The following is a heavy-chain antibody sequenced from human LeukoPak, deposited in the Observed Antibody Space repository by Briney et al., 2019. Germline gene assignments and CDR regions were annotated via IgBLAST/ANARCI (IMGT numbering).Heavy chain of an antibody. Sequence: GGSLRLSCAASGFTFSSYALSWVRQAPGKGLEWVTAISGSGGTTNYADSVKGRLTISRDNSRNTLYLQINSLRAEDTAVYYCAKPIAARLELDYWGQGTLVTVSS. CDR2: ISGSGGTT. V-gene: IGHV3-23*01. CDR3: AKPIAARLELDY. J-gene: IGHJ4*02. CDR1: GFTFSSYA. D-gene: IGHD6-6*01.